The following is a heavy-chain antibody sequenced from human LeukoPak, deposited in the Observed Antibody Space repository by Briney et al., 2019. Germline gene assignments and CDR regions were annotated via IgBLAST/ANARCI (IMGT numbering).Heavy chain of an antibody. CDR3: AREKVGATPDAFDI. J-gene: IGHJ3*02. D-gene: IGHD1-26*01. CDR1: GFIVSSNY. V-gene: IGHV3-53*01. CDR2: IYSGGST. Sequence: GGSLRLSCAASGFIVSSNYMSWVRQAPGKGLEWVSVIYSGGSTYYADSVKGRFTISRDNSKNTLYLQMNSLRAEDTAVYYCAREKVGATPDAFDIWGQGTMVTVSS.